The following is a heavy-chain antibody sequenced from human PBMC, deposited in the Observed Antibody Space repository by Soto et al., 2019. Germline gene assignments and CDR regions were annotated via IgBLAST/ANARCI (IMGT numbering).Heavy chain of an antibody. CDR2: IIPIFGTA. D-gene: IGHD6-19*01. V-gene: IGHV1-69*06. CDR3: ARDHGSSGWRYFDH. CDR1: VGTFSSYA. J-gene: IGHJ4*02. Sequence: GXSVNDSFQASVGTFSSYAISWVRQAPGQGLEWMGGIIPIFGTANYAQKFQGRVTITADKSTSTAYMELSSLRSEDTAVYYCARDHGSSGWRYFDHWGPGTLVTSPQ.